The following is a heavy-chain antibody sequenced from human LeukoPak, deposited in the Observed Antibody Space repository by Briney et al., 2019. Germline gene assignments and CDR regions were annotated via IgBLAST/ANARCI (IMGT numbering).Heavy chain of an antibody. J-gene: IGHJ6*02. Sequence: PSETLSLTCTVSGGSISSYYWSWIRQPPGKVLECIGYIYYSVSTNYNPSLKSRVTISVDMSKNQFSLKLSSVTAADTAVYYCARGGMTNNHTYYDFWSGYYTPYYYYGMDVWGQGTTVTVSS. V-gene: IGHV4-59*08. CDR2: IYYSVST. D-gene: IGHD3-3*01. CDR1: GGSISSYY. CDR3: ARGGMTNNHTYYDFWSGYYTPYYYYGMDV.